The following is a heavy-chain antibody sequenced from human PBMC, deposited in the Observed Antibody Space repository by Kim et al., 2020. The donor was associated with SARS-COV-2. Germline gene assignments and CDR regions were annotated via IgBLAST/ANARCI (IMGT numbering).Heavy chain of an antibody. CDR3: ATDEEGAPAPRAFDI. Sequence: ASVKVSCKVSGYTLTELSMHWVRQAPGKGLEWMGGFDPEDGETIYAQKFQGRVTMTEDTSTDTAYMELSSLRSEDTAVYYCATDEEGAPAPRAFDIWGQGTMVTVSS. CDR2: FDPEDGET. CDR1: GYTLTELS. V-gene: IGHV1-24*01. J-gene: IGHJ3*02. D-gene: IGHD1-26*01.